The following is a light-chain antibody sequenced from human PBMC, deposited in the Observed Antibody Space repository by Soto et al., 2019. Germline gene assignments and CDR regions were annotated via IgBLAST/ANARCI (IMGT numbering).Light chain of an antibody. Sequence: EIVLTQSPGTLSLSPGERATLSCRASQNVSSSYLAWYQQKPGRAPRLLIDGASSRATGIPDRFSGSGSGTDFTLTISRLEPEDLAVYYCQQYGSLVTFGQGTKVDIK. CDR3: QQYGSLVT. J-gene: IGKJ1*01. CDR2: GAS. V-gene: IGKV3-20*01. CDR1: QNVSSSY.